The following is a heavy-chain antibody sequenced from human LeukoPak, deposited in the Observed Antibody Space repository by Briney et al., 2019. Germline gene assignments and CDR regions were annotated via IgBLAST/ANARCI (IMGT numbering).Heavy chain of an antibody. CDR3: ARQMPYYYGSGSYCFDY. CDR2: IYYSGCT. J-gene: IGHJ4*02. CDR1: GGSISSSSYY. Sequence: SETLSLTCTVSGGSISSSSYYWGWIRQPPGKGLEWIGSIYYSGCTYYNPSLKSRVTISVDTSKNQFSLKLSSVTAADTAVYYCARQMPYYYGSGSYCFDYWGQGTLVTVSS. D-gene: IGHD3-10*01. V-gene: IGHV4-39*01.